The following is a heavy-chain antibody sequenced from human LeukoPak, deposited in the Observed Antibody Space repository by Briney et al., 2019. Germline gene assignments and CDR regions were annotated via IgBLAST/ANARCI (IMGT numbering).Heavy chain of an antibody. CDR2: INHSGST. V-gene: IGHV4-34*01. CDR1: GGSFSGYY. Sequence: SETLSLACAVYGGSFSGYYWSWIRQPPGKGLEWIGEINHSGSTNYNPSLKSRVTISVDTSKNQFSLKLSSVTAADTAVYYCASGYAFSPLDYWGQGTLVTVSS. D-gene: IGHD2-8*01. J-gene: IGHJ4*02. CDR3: ASGYAFSPLDY.